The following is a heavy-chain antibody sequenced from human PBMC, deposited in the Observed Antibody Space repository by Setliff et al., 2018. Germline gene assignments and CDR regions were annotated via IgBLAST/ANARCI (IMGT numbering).Heavy chain of an antibody. CDR1: GGSISRSSYY. D-gene: IGHD3-16*01. Sequence: SETLSLTCTVSGGSISRSSYYWGWIRQPPGKGLEWIGNIYHTGSTHYNPSLKSRVTISVDTSKNQFSLRLTSVTAAATAVYFCARDYGPNDYWGQGTLVTVSS. V-gene: IGHV4-39*07. CDR2: IYHTGST. J-gene: IGHJ4*02. CDR3: ARDYGPNDY.